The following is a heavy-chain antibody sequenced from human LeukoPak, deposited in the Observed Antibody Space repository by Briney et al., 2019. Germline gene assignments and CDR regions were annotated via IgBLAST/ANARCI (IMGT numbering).Heavy chain of an antibody. J-gene: IGHJ4*02. D-gene: IGHD5-18*01. Sequence: PGRSLRLSCAASGFTFDDYAMHWVRQAPGKGLEWVSGISWNIGSIGYADSLKGRFTISRDNAKNSLYMQMNSLRAEDTALSYCAKHGYSYGPKNFDYWGQGTLVTVSS. CDR1: GFTFDDYA. V-gene: IGHV3-9*01. CDR3: AKHGYSYGPKNFDY. CDR2: ISWNIGSI.